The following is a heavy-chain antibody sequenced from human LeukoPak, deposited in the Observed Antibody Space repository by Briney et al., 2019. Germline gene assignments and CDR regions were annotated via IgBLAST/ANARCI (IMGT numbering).Heavy chain of an antibody. CDR3: ARAAAGSQYFQH. CDR1: GFTFSSYA. CDR2: ISSSSSYI. D-gene: IGHD6-13*01. V-gene: IGHV3-21*01. J-gene: IGHJ1*01. Sequence: GGSLRLSCAASGFTFSSYAMHWVRQAPGKGLEWVSSISSSSSYIYYADSVKGRFTISRDNAKNSLYLQMNSLRAEDTAVYYCARAAAGSQYFQHWGQGTLVTVSS.